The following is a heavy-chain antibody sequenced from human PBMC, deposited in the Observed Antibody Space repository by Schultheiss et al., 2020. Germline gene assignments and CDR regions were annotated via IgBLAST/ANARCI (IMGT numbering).Heavy chain of an antibody. V-gene: IGHV4-34*01. CDR3: ARLTAADDYYYYYGMDV. CDR2: INHSGST. J-gene: IGHJ6*04. CDR1: GGSFSGYY. D-gene: IGHD6-13*01. Sequence: SETLSLTCAVYGGSFSGYYWSWIRQPPGKGLEWIGEINHSGSTNYNPSLKSRVTISVDTSKNQFSLKLSSVTAADTAVYYCARLTAADDYYYYYGMDVWGKGTTVTVSS.